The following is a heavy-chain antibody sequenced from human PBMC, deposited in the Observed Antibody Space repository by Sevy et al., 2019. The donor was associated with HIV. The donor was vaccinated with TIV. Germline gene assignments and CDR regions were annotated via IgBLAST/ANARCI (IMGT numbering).Heavy chain of an antibody. J-gene: IGHJ4*02. CDR1: GFTFSKYS. V-gene: IGHV3-23*01. CDR2: LFFGCGEI. Sequence: QLGGSLMLSCAASGFTFSKYSMRWVRQPPGKGLEWVSTLFFGCGEINYADSVKGRFTISRDNSMSSVYLQMNNLRPEDTAVYYCAREGCNKPHDYWGQGTLVTVSS. CDR3: AREGCNKPHDY. D-gene: IGHD2-8*01.